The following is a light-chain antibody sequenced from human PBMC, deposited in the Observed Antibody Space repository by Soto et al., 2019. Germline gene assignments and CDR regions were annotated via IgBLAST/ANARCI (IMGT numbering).Light chain of an antibody. CDR3: QQYYSTLIT. J-gene: IGKJ5*01. CDR2: WGS. Sequence: DILLSQSPASLAVSLGERATINCKSSQSVLHSSNNKNYLAWHQQRPGQPPKLLFHWGSTRGSGVPDRFSASGSGTDFTLTISSLQAEDVAVYYCQQYYSTLITFGQGTRLEI. CDR1: QSVLHSSNNKNY. V-gene: IGKV4-1*01.